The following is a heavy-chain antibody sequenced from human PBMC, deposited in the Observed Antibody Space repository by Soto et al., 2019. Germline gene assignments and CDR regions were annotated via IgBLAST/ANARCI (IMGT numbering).Heavy chain of an antibody. V-gene: IGHV5-10-1*01. Sequence: PGESLKISCKGSGYIFSSYWIGWGLERPGEGLEWMGRIDPSDSYTNYSPSFQGHVTISADKSISTAYLQWSSLKASDTAMYYCARSSRIVVVPAAWGQGTLVTVSS. CDR2: IDPSDSYT. CDR1: GYIFSSYW. D-gene: IGHD2-2*01. CDR3: ARSSRIVVVPAA. J-gene: IGHJ5*02.